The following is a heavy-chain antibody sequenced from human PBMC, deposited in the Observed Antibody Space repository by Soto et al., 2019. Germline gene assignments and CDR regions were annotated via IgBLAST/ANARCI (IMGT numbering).Heavy chain of an antibody. CDR3: ARDITPGVRYFDWLIAEGMAV. J-gene: IGHJ6*02. CDR1: GFTFSIYS. D-gene: IGHD3-9*01. V-gene: IGHV3-48*02. CDR2: ISSSSSTI. Sequence: GGSLGLAXAASGFTFSIYSMNWARQAPGQGLEWVSYISSSSSTIYYADPAKGRFTISRDNAKNSLYLQMNSLRDEDTAVYYCARDITPGVRYFDWLIAEGMAVWAQGTTVTVSS.